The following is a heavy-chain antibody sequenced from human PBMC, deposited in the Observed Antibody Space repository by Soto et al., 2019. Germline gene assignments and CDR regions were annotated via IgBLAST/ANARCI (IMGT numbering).Heavy chain of an antibody. V-gene: IGHV3-23*01. CDR1: AFTFSNYA. CDR3: AKRSGSGRSGVKYFDY. CDR2: MSGSGSST. D-gene: IGHD6-19*01. Sequence: GGSLRLSCAASAFTFSNYAMSCVRQPPGKGLEWVSAMSGSGSSTYYADSVKGRFTISRDNSRNTLYMQMNSLRAEDTAVYYCAKRSGSGRSGVKYFDYWGQGSPVTVSS. J-gene: IGHJ4*02.